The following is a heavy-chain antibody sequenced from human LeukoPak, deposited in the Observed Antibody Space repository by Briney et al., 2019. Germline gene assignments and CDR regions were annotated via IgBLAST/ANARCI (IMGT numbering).Heavy chain of an antibody. CDR3: ARDGDYTLQLGDAFDI. V-gene: IGHV3-7*01. D-gene: IGHD4-17*01. CDR2: IKQDGSEK. J-gene: IGHJ3*02. Sequence: PGGSLRLSCAASGFTFSSYWMSWVRQAPGKGLEWVANIKQDGSEKYYVDSVKGRSTISRDNAKNSLYLQMNSLRAEDTAVYYCARDGDYTLQLGDAFDIWGQGTMVTVSS. CDR1: GFTFSSYW.